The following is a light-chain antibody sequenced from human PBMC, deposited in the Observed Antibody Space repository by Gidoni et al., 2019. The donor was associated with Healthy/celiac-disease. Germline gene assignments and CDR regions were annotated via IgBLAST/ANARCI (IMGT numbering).Light chain of an antibody. V-gene: IGKV4-1*01. CDR1: QSVLYSSNNKNY. CDR3: QQYYSTPTWT. Sequence: DIVMTQSPDYLAVSLGERATINCKSSQSVLYSSNNKNYLAWYQQKPGQPPKLPIYWASTRESGVPDRFSGSGSGTDFTLTISSLQAEDVAVYYCQQYYSTPTWTFGQGTKVEIK. CDR2: WAS. J-gene: IGKJ1*01.